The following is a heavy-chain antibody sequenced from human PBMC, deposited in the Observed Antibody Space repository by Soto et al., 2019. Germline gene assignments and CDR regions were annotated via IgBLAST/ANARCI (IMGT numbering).Heavy chain of an antibody. CDR1: GFTFSTYA. J-gene: IGHJ4*02. D-gene: IGHD2-8*01. CDR2: ISSSGGSK. Sequence: EVQLLESGGGLAQPGGSLRLSCAASGFTFSTYAMTWVRQAPGKGLEWVATISSSGGSKYYADSVEGRFTISRDNSKNTLYLQMHSLRAADTDVYYCAKEWSDARSREKCGLVDYWGQGTLVTVSS. V-gene: IGHV3-23*01. CDR3: AKEWSDARSREKCGLVDY.